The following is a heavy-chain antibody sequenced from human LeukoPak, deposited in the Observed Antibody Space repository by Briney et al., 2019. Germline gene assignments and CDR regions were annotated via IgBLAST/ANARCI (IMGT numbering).Heavy chain of an antibody. CDR2: ISYSGNT. CDR3: AREKKTKIKRPYYFDY. D-gene: IGHD5-12*01. CDR1: GGSIISSDYH. J-gene: IGHJ4*02. V-gene: IGHV4-39*07. Sequence: SETLSLTCTVSGGSIISSDYHWGWVRQPPGKGLEWIGTISYSGNTDYNPSLRSRVTISVDTSKNQFSLKLSSVTAADTAVYYCAREKKTKIKRPYYFDYWGQGTLVTVSS.